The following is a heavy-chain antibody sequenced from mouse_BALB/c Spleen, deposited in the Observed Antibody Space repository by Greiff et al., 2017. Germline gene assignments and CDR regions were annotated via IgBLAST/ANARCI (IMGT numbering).Heavy chain of an antibody. CDR1: GFTFTDYY. CDR3: ARGAYAYYAMDY. V-gene: IGHV7-3*02. Sequence: EVKLVESGGGLVQPGGSLRLSCATSGFTFTDYYMSWVRQPPGKALEWLGFIRNKANGYTTEYSASVKGRFTISRDNSQIILYLQMNTLRAEDSATYYCARGAYAYYAMDYWGQGTSVTVSA. J-gene: IGHJ4*01. D-gene: IGHD6-5*01. CDR2: IRNKANGYTT.